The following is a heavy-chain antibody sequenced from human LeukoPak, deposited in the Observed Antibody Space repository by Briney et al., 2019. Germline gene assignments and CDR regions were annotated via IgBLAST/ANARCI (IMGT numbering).Heavy chain of an antibody. Sequence: GGGLRLSCAASGGTFSRYWMHWGRHAPGKGLVWVSRINNDGRSTTYADSVKGRFTISRDNAKNTLYLQMNSLRAEDTAVYYCARDLDYGHYVPFDYWGQGTLVTVSS. CDR3: ARDLDYGHYVPFDY. CDR1: GGTFSRYW. CDR2: INNDGRST. D-gene: IGHD4-17*01. V-gene: IGHV3-74*01. J-gene: IGHJ4*02.